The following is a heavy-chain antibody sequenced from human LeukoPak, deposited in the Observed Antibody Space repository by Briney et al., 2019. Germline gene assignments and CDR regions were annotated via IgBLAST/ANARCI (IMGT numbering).Heavy chain of an antibody. D-gene: IGHD6-19*01. Sequence: GGSLRLSCAASGFTVSSNYMSWVRQAPGKGLEWVSAIVGSGGSTYYADSVKGRFTISRDNSKNTLYLQMNSLRAEDTAVYYCAKGRRAGSPMVLFDYWGQGTLVTVSS. CDR2: IVGSGGST. V-gene: IGHV3-23*01. J-gene: IGHJ4*02. CDR1: GFTVSSNY. CDR3: AKGRRAGSPMVLFDY.